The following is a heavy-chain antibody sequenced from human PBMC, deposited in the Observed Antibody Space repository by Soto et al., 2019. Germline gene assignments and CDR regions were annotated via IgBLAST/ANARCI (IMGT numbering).Heavy chain of an antibody. Sequence: ASVKVSCKASGYTFTSYAMNWVRQAPGQGLEWMGWINTNTGNPTYAQGFTGRFVFSLDTSVSTAYLQICSLKAEDTAVYYCAGALPDYDFWSGYYFAWFDPWGQGTLVTVSS. CDR1: GYTFTSYA. V-gene: IGHV7-4-1*01. J-gene: IGHJ5*02. D-gene: IGHD3-3*01. CDR3: AGALPDYDFWSGYYFAWFDP. CDR2: INTNTGNP.